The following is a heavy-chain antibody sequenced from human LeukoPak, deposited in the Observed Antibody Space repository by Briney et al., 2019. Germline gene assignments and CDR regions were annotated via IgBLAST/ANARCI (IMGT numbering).Heavy chain of an antibody. CDR1: GFTFSSYA. V-gene: IGHV3-48*04. D-gene: IGHD2-21*02. J-gene: IGHJ6*02. CDR3: ARDKEVTRYYYYGMDV. CDR2: ISSSSSTI. Sequence: PGGSLRLSCAASGFTFSSYAMSWVRQAPGKGLEWVSYISSSSSTIYYADSVKGRFTISRDNAKNSLYLQMNSLRAEDTAVYYCARDKEVTRYYYYGMDVWGQGTTVTVSS.